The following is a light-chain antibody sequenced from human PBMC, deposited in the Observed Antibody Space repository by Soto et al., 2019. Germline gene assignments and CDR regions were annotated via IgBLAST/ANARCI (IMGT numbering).Light chain of an antibody. CDR3: QSYDSSLSGYV. J-gene: IGLJ1*01. CDR1: SSNIGAGYD. Sequence: QSVLTQPPSVSGAPGQRVTISCTGSSSNIGAGYDVHWYQQLPGTAPKLLIYGNSNRPSGVPDRFSGSNSGTSASLAITGFQAEDEADYYCQSYDSSLSGYVFGTGTKLTVL. V-gene: IGLV1-40*01. CDR2: GNS.